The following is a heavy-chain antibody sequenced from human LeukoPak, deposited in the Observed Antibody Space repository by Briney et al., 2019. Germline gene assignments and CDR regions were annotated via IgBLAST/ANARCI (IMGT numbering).Heavy chain of an antibody. V-gene: IGHV4-59*12. Sequence: KPSETLSLTCTVSGGSISSYYWSWVRQPPGKGLEWIGYIYYTGGTNYNPSLKSRVTILVDTSKNQFSLKLSSVTAADTAVYYCARGPGSVAAQRNPTTKPDFDYWGQGTLVTVSS. CDR2: IYYTGGT. CDR1: GGSISSYY. J-gene: IGHJ4*02. D-gene: IGHD6-19*01. CDR3: ARGPGSVAAQRNPTTKPDFDY.